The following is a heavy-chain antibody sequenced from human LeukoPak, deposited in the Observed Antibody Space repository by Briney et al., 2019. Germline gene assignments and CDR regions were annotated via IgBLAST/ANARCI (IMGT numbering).Heavy chain of an antibody. Sequence: GGSLRLSCAASGFTFSYYSMNWVRQAPGKGLEWVSSISSSSGYIYYADSVKGRFTISRDNAKNSLYLQMNSLRAEDTAVYYCAKVGFSEMEWLLYSDHWGQGTLVTVSS. CDR1: GFTFSYYS. J-gene: IGHJ4*02. CDR2: ISSSSGYI. D-gene: IGHD3-3*01. CDR3: AKVGFSEMEWLLYSDH. V-gene: IGHV3-21*04.